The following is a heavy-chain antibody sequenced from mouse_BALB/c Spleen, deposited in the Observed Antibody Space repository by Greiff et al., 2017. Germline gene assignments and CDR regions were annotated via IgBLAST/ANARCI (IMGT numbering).Heavy chain of an antibody. D-gene: IGHD2-4*01. CDR3: ARSTMITWFAY. V-gene: IGHV14-3*02. Sequence: EVQGVESGAELVKPGASVKLSCTASGFNIKDTYMHWVKQRPEQGLEWIGRIDPANGNTKYDPKFQGKATITADTSSNTAYLQLSSLTSEDTAVYYCARSTMITWFAYWGQGTLVTVSA. CDR1: GFNIKDTY. CDR2: IDPANGNT. J-gene: IGHJ3*01.